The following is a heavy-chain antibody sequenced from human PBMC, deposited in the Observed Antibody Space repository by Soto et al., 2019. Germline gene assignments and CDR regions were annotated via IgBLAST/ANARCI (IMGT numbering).Heavy chain of an antibody. J-gene: IGHJ6*02. CDR1: GGTFSSYA. D-gene: IGHD6-13*01. Sequence: SVKVSCKAAGGTFSSYAISWVRQAPGQGLEWMGGIIPIFGTANYAQKFQGRVTITADKSTSTAYMELSSLRSEDTAVYCCASRIAAAGTGFFYYYGMDVWGQGTTVTVSS. CDR3: ASRIAAAGTGFFYYYGMDV. CDR2: IIPIFGTA. V-gene: IGHV1-69*06.